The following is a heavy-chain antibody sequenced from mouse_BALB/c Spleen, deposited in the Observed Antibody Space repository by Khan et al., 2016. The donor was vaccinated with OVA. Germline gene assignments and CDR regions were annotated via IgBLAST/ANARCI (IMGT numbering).Heavy chain of an antibody. CDR3: ARQPYYHYNIMDY. CDR2: IWSDGST. J-gene: IGHJ4*01. V-gene: IGHV2-6-1*01. Sequence: QVQLQQSGPGLVAPSQSLSITCTISGFSLTNYGIHWVRQPPGKGLEWLVVIWSDGSTTYNSALKSRLTISKDISKSQVFLKMNSLQTDDTAMYFCARQPYYHYNIMDYWGQGTSVTVSS. D-gene: IGHD2-10*01. CDR1: GFSLTNYG.